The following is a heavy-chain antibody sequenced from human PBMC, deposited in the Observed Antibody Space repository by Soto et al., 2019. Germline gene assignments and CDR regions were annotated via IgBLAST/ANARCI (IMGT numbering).Heavy chain of an antibody. D-gene: IGHD3-3*01. CDR2: IHSSGST. CDR3: AGVPFDGVVTEWRFDY. Sequence: QVQLQESGPGLVKPSETLSLTCTVSGGSISSYYWSWIRQPPGKGLEWSGYIHSSGSTNYNPSLKSRVTISVDTSQNQFSLKLSSVPAADTAVYYCAGVPFDGVVTEWRFDYWGQGTLVTVSS. CDR1: GGSISSYY. J-gene: IGHJ4*02. V-gene: IGHV4-59*01.